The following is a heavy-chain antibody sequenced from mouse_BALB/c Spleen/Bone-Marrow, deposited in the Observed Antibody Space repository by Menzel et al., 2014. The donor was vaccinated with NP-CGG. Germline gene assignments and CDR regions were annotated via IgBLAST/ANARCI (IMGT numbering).Heavy chain of an antibody. J-gene: IGHJ2*01. D-gene: IGHD2-1*01. CDR3: AREDYGNYDYFDY. V-gene: IGHV3-6*02. Sequence: ESGPGLVKPSQSLSLTCSVTGYSITSGYYWNWIRQFPGNKLEWMGYISYDGNNNYNPSLKNRTSITRDTSKNHFFLKLNSVTTEDTATYYCAREDYGNYDYFDYWGQGTTLTVSS. CDR2: ISYDGNN. CDR1: GYSITSGYY.